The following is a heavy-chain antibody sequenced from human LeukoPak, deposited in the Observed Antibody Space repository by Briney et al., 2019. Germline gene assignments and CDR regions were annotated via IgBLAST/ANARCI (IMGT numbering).Heavy chain of an antibody. CDR3: ARVSVAKLSSSWYGL. D-gene: IGHD6-13*01. CDR2: IWYDGSNK. Sequence: GRSLRLSCAASGFTFSSYGMHWVRQAPGKGLEWVAVIWYDGSNKYYADSVKDRFTISRDNSKNTLYLQMNSLRAEDTAVYYCARVSVAKLSSSWYGLWGQGTLVTVSS. CDR1: GFTFSSYG. J-gene: IGHJ5*02. V-gene: IGHV3-33*01.